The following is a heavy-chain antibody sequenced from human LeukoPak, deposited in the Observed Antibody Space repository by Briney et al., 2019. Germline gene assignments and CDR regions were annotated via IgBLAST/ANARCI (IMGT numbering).Heavy chain of an antibody. J-gene: IGHJ4*02. CDR1: GFNFNDYA. CDR3: AKDYDFWSGYYDY. D-gene: IGHD3-3*01. V-gene: IGHV3-30*02. Sequence: GGSLRLSCAASGFNFNDYAMTWVRQAPGKGLEWVAFIRYDGSNKYYADSVKGRFTISRDNSKNTLYLQMNSLRAEDAAVYYCAKDYDFWSGYYDYWGQGTLVTVSS. CDR2: IRYDGSNK.